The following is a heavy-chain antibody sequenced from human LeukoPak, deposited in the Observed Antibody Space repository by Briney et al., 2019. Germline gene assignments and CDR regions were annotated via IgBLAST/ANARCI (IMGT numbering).Heavy chain of an antibody. CDR1: GYTFTSYG. J-gene: IGHJ5*02. CDR3: ARDTSDLFETWFDP. CDR2: ISAYNGNT. D-gene: IGHD2/OR15-2a*01. V-gene: IGHV1-18*01. Sequence: ASVKVSCKASGYTFTSYGISWVRQAPGQGLEWMGWISAYNGNTNYAQKLQGRVTMTTDTSTSTAYMELRSLRSDDTAVYYCARDTSDLFETWFDPWGQGTLVTVSS.